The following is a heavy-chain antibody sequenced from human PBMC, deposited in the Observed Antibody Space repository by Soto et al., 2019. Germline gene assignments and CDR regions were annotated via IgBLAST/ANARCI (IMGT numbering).Heavy chain of an antibody. CDR3: ARTYQYCSSTSCYEPHEYPGYYFDY. CDR1: GGSISSSSYY. V-gene: IGHV4-39*01. D-gene: IGHD2-2*01. Sequence: QLQLQESGPGLVKPSETLSLTCTVSGGSISSSSYYWGWIRQPPGKGLEWIGSIYYSGSTYYNPSLKSRVTISVDTSKNQFSLKLRSVTAADTAVYYCARTYQYCSSTSCYEPHEYPGYYFDYWGQGTLVTVSS. CDR2: IYYSGST. J-gene: IGHJ4*02.